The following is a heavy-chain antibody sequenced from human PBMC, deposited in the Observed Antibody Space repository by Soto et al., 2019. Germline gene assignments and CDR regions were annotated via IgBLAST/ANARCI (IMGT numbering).Heavy chain of an antibody. CDR3: ARSTGDFLAGFDY. J-gene: IGHJ4*02. CDR1: GFTFGDYG. CDR2: INWNSGST. Sequence: GGSLRLSCAASGFTFGDYGMSWVRQAPGKGLEWVSGINWNSGSTGYADSVKGRFTISRDNAKNSLYLQMNSLRAEDTALYYCARSTGDFLAGFDYWGQGTLVTVSS. V-gene: IGHV3-20*04. D-gene: IGHD7-27*01.